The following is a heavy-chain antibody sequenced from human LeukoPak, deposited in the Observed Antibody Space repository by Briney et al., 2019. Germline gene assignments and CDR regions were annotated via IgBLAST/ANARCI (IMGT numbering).Heavy chain of an antibody. CDR1: GFTFSSYE. CDR3: TRSGGSRYGYRALELPPTPVD. Sequence: GGSLRLSCAASGFTFSSYEMNWVRQAPGKGLEWISYISGSGFTIHYADSVKGRFTISRDNAKNSLYLQMNSLRAEDTAVYYCTRSGGSRYGYRALELPPTPVDWGQGTLVTVSS. CDR2: ISGSGFTI. J-gene: IGHJ4*02. D-gene: IGHD5-18*01. V-gene: IGHV3-48*03.